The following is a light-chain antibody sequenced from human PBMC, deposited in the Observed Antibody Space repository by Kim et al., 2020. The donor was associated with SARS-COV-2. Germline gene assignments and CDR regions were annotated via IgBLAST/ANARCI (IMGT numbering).Light chain of an antibody. CDR1: SSNFGARFE. CDR3: QSYDSSLGGSV. J-gene: IGLJ3*02. Sequence: GVTISCTGSSSNFGARFEVHWYQQVPGTAPKLLIFGTTNRPSGVPDRFSASKSGTSASLAITGLQADDETHYYCQSYDSSLGGSVFGGGTQLTVL. V-gene: IGLV1-40*01. CDR2: GTT.